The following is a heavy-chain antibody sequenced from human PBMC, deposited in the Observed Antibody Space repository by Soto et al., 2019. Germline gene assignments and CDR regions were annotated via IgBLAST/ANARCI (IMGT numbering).Heavy chain of an antibody. CDR2: TYYRSKWYN. D-gene: IGHD3-16*02. V-gene: IGHV6-1*01. CDR1: GDSVSSNSAA. J-gene: IGHJ5*02. Sequence: SPTLSLPCAISGDSVSSNSAAWNWIRQSPSRGLEWLGRTYYRSKWYNDFAISVKSRIAINPDTSKNQFSLQLNSVTPEDTAVYFCARVVANWFDPWGQGTQVTVSS. CDR3: ARVVANWFDP.